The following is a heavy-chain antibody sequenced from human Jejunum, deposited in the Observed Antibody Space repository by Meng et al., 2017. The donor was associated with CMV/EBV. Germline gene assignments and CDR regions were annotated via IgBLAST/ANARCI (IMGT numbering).Heavy chain of an antibody. V-gene: IGHV3-7*01. Sequence: GFMFSHFWIGWGRQAPGEGLEWVANIKGDGSAKYSADSVKGRFSISRDNSRKSLYLEMSNLRDEDTAVYYCAKWVVTPGVLYYLDVWGQGTAVTVSS. CDR3: AKWVVTPGVLYYLDV. J-gene: IGHJ6*02. CDR1: GFMFSHFW. D-gene: IGHD2-21*02. CDR2: IKGDGSAK.